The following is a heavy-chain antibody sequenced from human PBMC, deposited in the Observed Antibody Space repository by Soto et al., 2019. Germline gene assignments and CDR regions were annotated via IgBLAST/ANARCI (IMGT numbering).Heavy chain of an antibody. CDR3: ATPRANCSGGSCYSSFDY. V-gene: IGHV1-18*01. CDR1: GYTFTSYG. J-gene: IGHJ4*02. Sequence: GASVKVSCKASGYTFTSYGISWVRQAPGQGLEWMGWISAYNGNTNYAQKLQGRVTMTTDTSTSTAYMELRSLRSDDTAVYYCATPRANCSGGSCYSSFDYWGQGTLVTVSS. CDR2: ISAYNGNT. D-gene: IGHD2-15*01.